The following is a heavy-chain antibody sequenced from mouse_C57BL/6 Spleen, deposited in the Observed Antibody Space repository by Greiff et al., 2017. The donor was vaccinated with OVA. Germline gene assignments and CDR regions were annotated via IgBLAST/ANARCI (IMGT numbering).Heavy chain of an antibody. J-gene: IGHJ2*01. CDR2: IYPGDGDT. CDR3: ATHVNC. Sequence: QVQLQQSGPELVKPGASVKISCKASGYAFSSSWMNWVKQRPGKGLEWIGRIYPGDGDTNYNGKFKGKATLTADKSSSTAYMQLSSLTSGDSAVYFSATHVNCWGQGTTLTVSS. CDR1: GYAFSSSW. V-gene: IGHV1-82*01.